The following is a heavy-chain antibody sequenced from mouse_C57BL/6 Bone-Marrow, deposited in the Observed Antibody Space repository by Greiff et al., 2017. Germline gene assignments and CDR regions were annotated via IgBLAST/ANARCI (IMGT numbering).Heavy chain of an antibody. CDR2: IDPANGNT. CDR1: GFNIKNTY. Sequence: VQLQQSVAELVRPGASVKLSCTASGFNIKNTYMHWVKQRPEQGLEWIGRIDPANGNTKYAPKFQGKATITADTSSTTAYLQLSSLTSEDTAIYYCARSKDYDVRYYYAMDYWGQGTSVTVSS. CDR3: ARSKDYDVRYYYAMDY. V-gene: IGHV14-3*01. D-gene: IGHD2-4*01. J-gene: IGHJ4*01.